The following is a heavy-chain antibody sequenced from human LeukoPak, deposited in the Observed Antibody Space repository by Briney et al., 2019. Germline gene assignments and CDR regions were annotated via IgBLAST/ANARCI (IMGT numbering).Heavy chain of an antibody. J-gene: IGHJ4*02. CDR1: GGSISSYY. V-gene: IGHV4-59*01. Sequence: SETLSLXCTVSGGSISSYYWSWNRQPPGKGLEWIGYIYYSGSTNYNPSLKSRVTISVDTSKNQFSLKLSSVTAADTAVYYCAREKWTFDYWGQGALVTVSS. CDR3: AREKWTFDY. D-gene: IGHD1-26*01. CDR2: IYYSGST.